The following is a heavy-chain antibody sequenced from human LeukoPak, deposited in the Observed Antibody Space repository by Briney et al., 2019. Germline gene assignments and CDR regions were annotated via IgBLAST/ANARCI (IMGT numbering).Heavy chain of an antibody. CDR2: INAGNGNT. CDR1: GYTFTSYA. V-gene: IGHV1-3*01. J-gene: IGHJ5*02. CDR3: VVAVAGTTSSPGGRTGFDP. D-gene: IGHD6-19*01. Sequence: ASVKVSCKASGYTFTSYAMHWVRQAPGQRLEWMGWINAGNGNTKYSQKFQGRVTITRDTSASTAYMELSSLRSEDTAVYYCVVAVAGTTSSPGGRTGFDPWGQGTLVTVSS.